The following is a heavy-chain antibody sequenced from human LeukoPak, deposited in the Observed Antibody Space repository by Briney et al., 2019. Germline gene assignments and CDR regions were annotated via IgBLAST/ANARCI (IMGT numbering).Heavy chain of an antibody. CDR2: ISSSGSTI. CDR1: GFTFSDYY. D-gene: IGHD6-6*01. CDR3: ARDLQCIAARRLIYYYGMDV. J-gene: IGHJ6*02. V-gene: IGHV3-11*01. Sequence: GGSLRLSCAASGFTFSDYYMSWIRQAPGKGLEWVSYISSSGSTIYYADSVKGRFTISRDNAKNSLYLQMNSPRAEDTAVYYCARDLQCIAARRLIYYYGMDVWGQGTTVTVSS.